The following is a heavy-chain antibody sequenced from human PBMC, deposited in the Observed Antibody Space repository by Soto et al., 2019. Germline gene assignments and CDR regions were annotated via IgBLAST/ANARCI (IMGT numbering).Heavy chain of an antibody. CDR2: LYDAGTT. CDR1: GASVSRIGFH. V-gene: IGHV4-39*01. D-gene: IGHD3-10*01. CDR3: ARRGSGHTFDY. Sequence: QVQLQESGPGLVKPSETLSLTCAVSGASVSRIGFHWGWIVQPPGQGLEWIGSLYDAGTTFYNPSLNSGYTISADTSKNDFYLRLTSVTGADTAVYYCARRGSGHTFDYWGQGTLVTVSS. J-gene: IGHJ4*02.